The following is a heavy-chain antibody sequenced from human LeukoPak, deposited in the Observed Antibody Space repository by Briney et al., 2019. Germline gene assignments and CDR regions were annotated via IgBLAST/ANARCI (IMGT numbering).Heavy chain of an antibody. V-gene: IGHV3-30-3*01. Sequence: GGSLRLSCAASGFTFSTFAMHWVRQAPGKGLEWVAVTSSDGSRKYYANSVKGRFTISRDNSKNTLYLQMNTMRADDTAVYYCAREEMDTPMALSSYFYYGMDVWGQGTTVSVSS. CDR2: TSSDGSRK. J-gene: IGHJ6*02. CDR1: GFTFSTFA. CDR3: AREEMDTPMALSSYFYYGMDV. D-gene: IGHD5-18*01.